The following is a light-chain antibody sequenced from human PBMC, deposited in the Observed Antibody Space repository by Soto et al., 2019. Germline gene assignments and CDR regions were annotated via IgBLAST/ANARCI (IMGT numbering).Light chain of an antibody. V-gene: IGKV3-15*01. CDR2: GAS. CDR3: QQHRQWPPWT. J-gene: IGKJ1*01. CDR1: ESINGN. Sequence: IVMTQSPATLSVSPGERAILYCRANESINGNLAWYQQKPGQAPRLLIYGASTRATGISTRFSGSGSGTDFTLTNSSLEFEDFASYYCQQHRQWPPWTFGQGTKVEVK.